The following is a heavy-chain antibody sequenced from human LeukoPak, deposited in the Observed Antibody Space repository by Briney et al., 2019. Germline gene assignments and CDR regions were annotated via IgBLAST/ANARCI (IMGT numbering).Heavy chain of an antibody. D-gene: IGHD1-14*01. CDR1: GYTFTSYA. J-gene: IGHJ3*02. Sequence: GASVKVSCKASGYTFTSYAMNWVRQAPGQGLGWMGRIIPILGIANYAQKFQGRVTITADKSTGTVYMELSSLRSEDTAVYYCARTESGLMYDAFDSWGQGTMVTVSS. V-gene: IGHV1-69*04. CDR2: IIPILGIA. CDR3: ARTESGLMYDAFDS.